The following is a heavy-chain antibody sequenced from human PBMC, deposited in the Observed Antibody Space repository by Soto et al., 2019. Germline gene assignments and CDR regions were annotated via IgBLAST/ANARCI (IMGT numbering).Heavy chain of an antibody. D-gene: IGHD6-19*01. Sequence: ASVKVSCKASGYTFTSYSMHWVRQAPGQGLEWMGIINPSGGSTSYAQKFQGRATMTRDTSTSTVYMELSSLRSEATAVYYCARRQIAVAGSFDYWGQGTLVTVSS. J-gene: IGHJ4*02. CDR3: ARRQIAVAGSFDY. CDR2: INPSGGST. CDR1: GYTFTSYS. V-gene: IGHV1-46*01.